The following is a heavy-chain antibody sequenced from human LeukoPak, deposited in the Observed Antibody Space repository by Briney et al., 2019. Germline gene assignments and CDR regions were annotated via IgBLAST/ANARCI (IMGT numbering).Heavy chain of an antibody. J-gene: IGHJ3*02. CDR1: GFTFSSYW. Sequence: GGSLRLSCAASGFTFSSYWMHWVHQAPGKGLVWVSRINSDGSSTSYADSVKGRFTISRDNAKNTLYLQMNSLRAGDTAVYYCARDPYYYDSSGYHDAFDIWGQGTMVTVSS. V-gene: IGHV3-74*01. CDR2: INSDGSST. D-gene: IGHD3-22*01. CDR3: ARDPYYYDSSGYHDAFDI.